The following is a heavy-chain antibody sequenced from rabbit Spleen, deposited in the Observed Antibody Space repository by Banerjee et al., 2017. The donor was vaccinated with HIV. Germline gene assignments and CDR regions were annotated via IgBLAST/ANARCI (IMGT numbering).Heavy chain of an antibody. V-gene: IGHV1S45*01. Sequence: QEQLEESGGDLVKPEGSLTLTCTASGFSFGGSHWICWVRQAPGRGLEWIACIYTGSSGSTYYASWAKGRFTISKTSSTTVTLQMTSLTAADTATYFCGRDANGDVRLSRLDLWGPGTLVTVS. J-gene: IGHJ6*01. D-gene: IGHD2-1*01. CDR3: GRDANGDVRLSRLDL. CDR2: IYTGSSGST. CDR1: GFSFGGSHW.